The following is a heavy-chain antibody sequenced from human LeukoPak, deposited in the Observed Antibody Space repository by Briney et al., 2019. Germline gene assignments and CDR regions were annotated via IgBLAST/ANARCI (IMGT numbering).Heavy chain of an antibody. CDR1: GGTFSSYA. Sequence: ASVKVSCKASGGTFSSYAISWVRQAPGQGLEWMGRIIPILGIANYAQKFQGRVTITADKSTSTAYMELSSPRSEDTAVYYCARDRGGYGDYVIYWGQGTLVTVSS. CDR3: ARDRGGYGDYVIY. V-gene: IGHV1-69*04. D-gene: IGHD4-17*01. J-gene: IGHJ4*02. CDR2: IIPILGIA.